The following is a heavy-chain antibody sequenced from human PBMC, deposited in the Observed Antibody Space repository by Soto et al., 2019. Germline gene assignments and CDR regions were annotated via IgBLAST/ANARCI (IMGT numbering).Heavy chain of an antibody. CDR1: GDSISGYY. CDR3: ARQAYCSGNNCYPYQD. Sequence: PSETLSLTCIVSGDSISGYYWSWIRQPPGKGLEWIGHIHYSGIIKYNPSLKSRVTMSVDTSKNQFSLKLTSVTAADTAVYYCARQAYCSGNNCYPYQDWGQGTLVTVSS. CDR2: IHYSGII. V-gene: IGHV4-59*08. J-gene: IGHJ1*01. D-gene: IGHD2-15*01.